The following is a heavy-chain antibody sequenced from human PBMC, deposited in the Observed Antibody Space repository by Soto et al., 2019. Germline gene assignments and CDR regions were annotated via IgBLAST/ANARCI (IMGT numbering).Heavy chain of an antibody. D-gene: IGHD6-19*01. Sequence: GGSLRLSCAASGFTFSSYGMHWVRQAPGKGLEWVAVISYDGSNKYYADSVKGRFTISRDNSKNTLYLQMNSLRAEDTAVYYCAKDLLYSGWPRNYFDYWGQGTLVTVSA. CDR1: GFTFSSYG. CDR2: ISYDGSNK. V-gene: IGHV3-30*18. CDR3: AKDLLYSGWPRNYFDY. J-gene: IGHJ4*02.